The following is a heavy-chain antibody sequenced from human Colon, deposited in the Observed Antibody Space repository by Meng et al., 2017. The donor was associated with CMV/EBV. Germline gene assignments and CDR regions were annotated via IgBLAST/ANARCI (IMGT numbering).Heavy chain of an antibody. CDR3: ARGYDSARAPYYDGMDV. CDR2: ISSSSRNI. CDR1: GFALSPYY. D-gene: IGHD5-12*01. J-gene: IGHJ6*02. V-gene: IGHV3-21*01. Sequence: GESLKISCAASGFALSPYYMNWVRQAPGKGLEWVSSISSSSRNIYYADSVRGQFTISRDTAENSLYLQMNNLIADDTAIYYCARGYDSARAPYYDGMDVWGQGTTVTVSS.